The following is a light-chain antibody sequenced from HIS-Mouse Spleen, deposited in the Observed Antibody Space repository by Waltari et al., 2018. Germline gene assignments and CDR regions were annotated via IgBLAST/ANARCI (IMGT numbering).Light chain of an antibody. CDR1: KLGDKY. J-gene: IGLJ2*01. CDR2: QDS. CDR3: QAWDSSYSV. V-gene: IGLV3-1*01. Sequence: SYELTQPPSVSVSPGQTASITCPGDKLGDKYACWYQQKPGQYPVLVIYQDSKRPSGIPERFSGSNSGNTATLTISGTQAMDEADYYCQAWDSSYSVFGGGTKLTVL.